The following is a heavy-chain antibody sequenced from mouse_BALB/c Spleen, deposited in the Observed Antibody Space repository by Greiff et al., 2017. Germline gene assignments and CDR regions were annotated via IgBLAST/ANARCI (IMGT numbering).Heavy chain of an antibody. J-gene: IGHJ4*01. CDR1: GYTFTSYW. Sequence: VKLQESGAELARPGASVKLSCKASGYTFTSYWMQWVKQRPGQGLEWIGAIYPGDGDTRYTQKFKGKATLTADKSSSTAYMQLSSLASEDSAVYYCARSDYRYDRGYAMDYWGQGTSVTVSS. D-gene: IGHD2-14*01. CDR3: ARSDYRYDRGYAMDY. CDR2: IYPGDGDT. V-gene: IGHV1-87*01.